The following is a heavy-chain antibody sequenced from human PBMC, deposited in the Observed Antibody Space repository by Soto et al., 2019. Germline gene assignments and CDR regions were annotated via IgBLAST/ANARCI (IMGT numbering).Heavy chain of an antibody. Sequence: QAQLVESGGGVVQPGRSLRLSCAASGFAFSSYGMHWVRQAPGTGLEWVAVISYDGSLQHYAGSVKGRFTISRDNAKNMVLLQMSSLRAEATAVYYCVSDRGYGHASVPYSWGQGTLVSVSS. CDR3: VSDRGYGHASVPYS. V-gene: IGHV3-30*03. J-gene: IGHJ4*02. CDR2: ISYDGSLQ. D-gene: IGHD5-18*01. CDR1: GFAFSSYG.